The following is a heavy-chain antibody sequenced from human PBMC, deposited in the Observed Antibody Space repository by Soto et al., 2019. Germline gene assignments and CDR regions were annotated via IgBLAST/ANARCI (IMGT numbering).Heavy chain of an antibody. J-gene: IGHJ4*02. Sequence: QSGGSLRLSCAASGFTFSSYGMHWVRQAPGKGLEWVAVISYDGSNKYYADSVKGRFTISRDNSKNTLYLQMNSLRAEDTAVYYCAKTIRFLEWYLDYWGQGTLVTVSS. CDR1: GFTFSSYG. D-gene: IGHD3-3*01. CDR3: AKTIRFLEWYLDY. V-gene: IGHV3-30*18. CDR2: ISYDGSNK.